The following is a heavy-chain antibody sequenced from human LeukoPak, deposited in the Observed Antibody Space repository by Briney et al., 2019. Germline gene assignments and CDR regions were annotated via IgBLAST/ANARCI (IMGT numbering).Heavy chain of an antibody. D-gene: IGHD3-10*02. CDR3: CSGSELDY. Sequence: ASVKDSCKASENTFTSYYMHWVRQAPGQGLEWMGIINPSGGSTSYAQKFQGRVTMTRDMSTSTVYMELSSLRSEDTAVYYCCSGSELDYWGQGTLVTVSS. J-gene: IGHJ4*02. V-gene: IGHV1-46*01. CDR2: INPSGGST. CDR1: ENTFTSYY.